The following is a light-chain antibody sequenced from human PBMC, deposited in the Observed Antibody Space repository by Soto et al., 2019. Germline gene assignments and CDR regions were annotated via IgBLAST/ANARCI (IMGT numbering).Light chain of an antibody. J-gene: IGKJ2*01. Sequence: VIWMTQSPSFLSAIRGDRVTISCRMSQDIGHYLAWYRQKPGKAPELLIYDTSRLQTGAPSRFSGSGSGTYFTLTISSLQSEDFATYYSHQYYTFPLYTFGQGTKLEI. CDR3: HQYYTFPLYT. CDR1: QDIGHY. CDR2: DTS. V-gene: IGKV1D-8*01.